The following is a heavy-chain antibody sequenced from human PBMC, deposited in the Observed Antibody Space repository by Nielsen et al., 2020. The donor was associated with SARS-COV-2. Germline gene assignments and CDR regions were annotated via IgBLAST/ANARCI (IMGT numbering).Heavy chain of an antibody. CDR1: GFTFSSYA. CDR2: IGGSGGST. J-gene: IGHJ4*02. Sequence: GESLKISCAASGFTFSSYAMSWVRQAPGKGLEWVSAIGGSGGSTYYADSVKGRFTISRDNSKNTLYLQMNSLRAEDAAAYYCARDLAYGDYADYWGQGTLVTVSS. D-gene: IGHD4-17*01. CDR3: ARDLAYGDYADY. V-gene: IGHV3-23*01.